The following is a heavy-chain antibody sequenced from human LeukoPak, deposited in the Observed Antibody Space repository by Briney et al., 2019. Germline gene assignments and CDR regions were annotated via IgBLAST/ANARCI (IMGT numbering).Heavy chain of an antibody. J-gene: IGHJ4*02. Sequence: NPSETLSHTCTVSGGSVSSGDYYWSWIRQPPGKGLEWIGYINYSGYTLYNPSLRSRVTISIDTSKNHFSLKVSSVTAADTAVYYCARDRGYSYGPFDSWGPGTLVTVPS. V-gene: IGHV4-30-4*01. CDR2: INYSGYT. CDR1: GGSVSSGDYY. D-gene: IGHD5-18*01. CDR3: ARDRGYSYGPFDS.